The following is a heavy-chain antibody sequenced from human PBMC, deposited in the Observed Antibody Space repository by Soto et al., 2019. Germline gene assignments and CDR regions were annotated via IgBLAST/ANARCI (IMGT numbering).Heavy chain of an antibody. V-gene: IGHV3-23*01. CDR2: ITGTGGST. Sequence: EVQLLESGGGLLQPGGSLRLSCAASGFTFSNYAMSWVRQAPGKGLVWVSAITGTGGSTYYADSVKGRFTISRDNSKNTLYLQMNSLRDEDTAVYYCAKATDEYVWGSDRSEAGYWGQRTLVTVSS. D-gene: IGHD3-16*02. J-gene: IGHJ4*02. CDR1: GFTFSNYA. CDR3: AKATDEYVWGSDRSEAGY.